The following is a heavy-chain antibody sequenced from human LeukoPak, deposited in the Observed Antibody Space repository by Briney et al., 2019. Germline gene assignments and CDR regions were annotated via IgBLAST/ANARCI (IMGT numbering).Heavy chain of an antibody. D-gene: IGHD2-15*01. CDR2: ISSSGSTI. J-gene: IGHJ4*02. V-gene: IGHV3-48*03. CDR3: ASLASVVVVAAEDY. Sequence: GGSLRLSCAASGFTFSSYEMNWVRQAPGKGLEWVSYISSSGSTIYYADSVKGRFTISRDNAKNSLYLQMNSLRAEDTAVYYCASLASVVVVAAEDYWGQGTLVTVSS. CDR1: GFTFSSYE.